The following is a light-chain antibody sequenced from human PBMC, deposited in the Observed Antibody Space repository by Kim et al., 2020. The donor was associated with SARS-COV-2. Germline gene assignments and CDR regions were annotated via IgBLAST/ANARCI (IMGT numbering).Light chain of an antibody. V-gene: IGKV1-5*01. Sequence: SASVGDSVTISCRASQSIENRVAWYQQKPGKAPNVLIYDGSALASGVPSRFSGSGFGADFTLTISSLQPDDFATYYCQQYSSFATFGQGTKVDIK. CDR1: QSIENR. CDR2: DGS. CDR3: QQYSSFAT. J-gene: IGKJ1*01.